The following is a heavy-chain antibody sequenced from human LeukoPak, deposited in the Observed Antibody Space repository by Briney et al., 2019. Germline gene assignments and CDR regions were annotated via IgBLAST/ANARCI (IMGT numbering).Heavy chain of an antibody. CDR2: IRSTGSST. J-gene: IGHJ5*02. CDR1: GFTFRDYY. CDR3: ARVYYASWSGQPLSQHWLDP. Sequence: GGSLRLSCTASGFTFRDYYVTWIRQAPGKGLEWVSYIRSTGSSTAYADSVKGRFAISRDNAKNSLYLQMNGLRVEDTAVYYCARVYYASWSGQPLSQHWLDPWGQGTLVTVSS. D-gene: IGHD3-3*01. V-gene: IGHV3-11*04.